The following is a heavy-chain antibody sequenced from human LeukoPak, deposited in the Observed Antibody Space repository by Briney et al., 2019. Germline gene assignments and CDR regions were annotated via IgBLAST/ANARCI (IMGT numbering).Heavy chain of an antibody. Sequence: GGSLRLSCAASGFTVSSNYMSWVRQAPGKGLEWVSVIYSGGSTYYADSVKGRFTISRDNSKNTLYLQMNSLRAEDTAVYYCAYLNDYGDYVGYFDYWGQGTLVTVSS. CDR2: IYSGGST. D-gene: IGHD4-17*01. CDR3: AYLNDYGDYVGYFDY. J-gene: IGHJ4*02. V-gene: IGHV3-53*01. CDR1: GFTVSSNY.